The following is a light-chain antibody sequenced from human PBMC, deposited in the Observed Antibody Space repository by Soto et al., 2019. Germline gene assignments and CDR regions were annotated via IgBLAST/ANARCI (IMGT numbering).Light chain of an antibody. CDR2: EVS. V-gene: IGLV2-14*01. CDR1: SSDVGGYNY. CDR3: SSYSSNNILSYV. Sequence: QSALTQPASVSGSPGQSITISCTGTSSDVGGYNYVSWYQQQSGKAPKLMIHEVSNRPSGVSDRFSGSRSANTASLTISGLQAQDEADYYCSSYSSNNILSYVFGTGTKLTVL. J-gene: IGLJ1*01.